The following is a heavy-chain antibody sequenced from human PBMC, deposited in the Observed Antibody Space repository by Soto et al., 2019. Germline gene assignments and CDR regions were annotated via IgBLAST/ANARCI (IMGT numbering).Heavy chain of an antibody. D-gene: IGHD4-17*01. CDR2: ISYSGST. CDR3: ARDRRGDYGDYDFNP. CDR1: GGPISSYY. J-gene: IGHJ5*02. V-gene: IGHV4-59*01. Sequence: SETLSLTCTVSGGPISSYYWSWIRQPPGKGLEWIGYISYSGSTNYNPSLNSRVTISLDTSENQFSLKLTSVTAADTAVYYCARDRRGDYGDYDFNPWGQGTLVTVSS.